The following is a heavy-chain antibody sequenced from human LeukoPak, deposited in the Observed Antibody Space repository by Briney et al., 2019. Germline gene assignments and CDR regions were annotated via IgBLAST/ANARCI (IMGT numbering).Heavy chain of an antibody. CDR2: IVVGSGNT. V-gene: IGHV1-58*01. Sequence: GTSVKVSCKASGFTFTRSAVQWVRQARGQRLEWIGWIVVGSGNTNYAQKFQERVTITRDMSTSTAYMELSSLRSEDTAVYYCAADLGPGNSGYSSPIDYWGQGTLVTVSS. D-gene: IGHD3-22*01. J-gene: IGHJ4*02. CDR3: AADLGPGNSGYSSPIDY. CDR1: GFTFTRSA.